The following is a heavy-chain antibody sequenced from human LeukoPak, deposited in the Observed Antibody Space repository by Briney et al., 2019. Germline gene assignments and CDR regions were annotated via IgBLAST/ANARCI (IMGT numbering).Heavy chain of an antibody. J-gene: IGHJ4*02. CDR2: IYTSGST. D-gene: IGHD6-13*01. V-gene: IGHV4-61*02. CDR1: GGSISSASYY. CDR3: AMRERLAAAFDY. Sequence: PLQTLSLTCTVSGGSISSASYYWSWIRQPAGKGLEWIGRIYTSGSTNYNPSLKSRVTISVDTSKNQFSLKLSSVTAADTAVYYCAMRERLAAAFDYWGQGTLVTVSS.